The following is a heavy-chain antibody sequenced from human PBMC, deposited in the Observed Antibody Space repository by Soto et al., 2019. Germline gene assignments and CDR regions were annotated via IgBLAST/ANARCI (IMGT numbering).Heavy chain of an antibody. J-gene: IGHJ6*02. Sequence: QVQLVQSGAEVKKPGSSVTVSCTASGGTFGNSAISWVRQAPGQGLEWMGGIIPIFHTPDYAQTFQGRVTITADESTSTAYMELTSLRSEDTAVYYWAREKDPLHFGVNYYYAIAVWGQGTTVTVSS. CDR1: GGTFGNSA. CDR3: AREKDPLHFGVNYYYAIAV. V-gene: IGHV1-69*12. D-gene: IGHD1-26*01. CDR2: IIPIFHTP.